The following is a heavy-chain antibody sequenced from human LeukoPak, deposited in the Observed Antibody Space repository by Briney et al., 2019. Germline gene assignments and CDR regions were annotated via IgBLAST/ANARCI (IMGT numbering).Heavy chain of an antibody. CDR2: ISWNSGSI. CDR3: AKEAYGSGSVSWFDP. D-gene: IGHD3-10*01. CDR1: GFTFDDYV. Sequence: GGSLRLSCAASGFTFDDYVMHWVRQAPGKGLEWVSGISWNSGSIGYADSVKGRFTISRDNAKNSLYLQMNSLRAEDTALYYCAKEAYGSGSVSWFDPWGQGTLVTVSS. V-gene: IGHV3-9*01. J-gene: IGHJ5*02.